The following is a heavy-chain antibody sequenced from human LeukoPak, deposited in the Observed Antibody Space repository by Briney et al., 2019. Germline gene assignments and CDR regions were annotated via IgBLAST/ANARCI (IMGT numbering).Heavy chain of an antibody. D-gene: IGHD6-13*01. CDR1: GYTFTGYY. CDR2: INPNSGGT. CDR3: ARAVGTYSSSWYLFGY. V-gene: IGHV1-2*02. Sequence: ASVKVSCKASGYTFTGYYMHWVRQALGQGLEWMGWINPNSGGTNYAQKFQGRVTMTRDTSISTAYMELSRLRSDDTAVYYCARAVGTYSSSWYLFGYWGQGTLATVSS. J-gene: IGHJ4*02.